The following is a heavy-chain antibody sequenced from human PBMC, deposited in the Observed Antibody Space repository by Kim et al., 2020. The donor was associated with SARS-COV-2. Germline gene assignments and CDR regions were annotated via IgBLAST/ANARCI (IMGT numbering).Heavy chain of an antibody. CDR3: ARSSTTVTSRFDF. D-gene: IGHD4-17*01. V-gene: IGHV4-39*01. J-gene: IGHJ4*02. Sequence: YNPAHKRRVTTSADTAKSQFSLKLTSVTAADTAVYYCARSSTTVTSRFDFWGQGILVTVSS.